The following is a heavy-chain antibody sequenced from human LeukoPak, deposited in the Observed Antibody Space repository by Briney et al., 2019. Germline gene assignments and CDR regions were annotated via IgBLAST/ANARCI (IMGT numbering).Heavy chain of an antibody. CDR1: GGTFSSYA. V-gene: IGHV1-69*13. D-gene: IGHD3-10*01. CDR2: IIPIFGTA. J-gene: IGHJ4*02. Sequence: GASVKVSCKASGGTFSSYAISWVRQAPGHGLEWMGGIIPIFGTANYAQKFQGRVTITADESTSTAYMELSSLRSEDTAVYYCARVGSRGAYYYGSGSYYSSWGQGTLVTVSS. CDR3: ARVGSRGAYYYGSGSYYSS.